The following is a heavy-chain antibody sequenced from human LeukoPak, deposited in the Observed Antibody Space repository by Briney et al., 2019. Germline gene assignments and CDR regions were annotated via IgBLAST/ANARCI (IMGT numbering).Heavy chain of an antibody. D-gene: IGHD1-26*01. Sequence: GGSLRLSCAASGFTFSDYEMNWVRQAPGKGLEWVSYISSSASIIYYSDSVKGRFTISRDNAKNSLYLQMDSLRVEDTAEYYCARDPYSGNYGAYYYYYMDVWGKGTTVTVSS. CDR1: GFTFSDYE. J-gene: IGHJ6*03. CDR2: ISSSASII. V-gene: IGHV3-48*03. CDR3: ARDPYSGNYGAYYYYYMDV.